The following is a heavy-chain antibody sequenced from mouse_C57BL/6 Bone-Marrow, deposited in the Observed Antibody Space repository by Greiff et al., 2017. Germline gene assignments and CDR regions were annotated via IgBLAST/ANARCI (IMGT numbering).Heavy chain of an antibody. CDR1: GFSLTSYG. V-gene: IGHV2-2*01. J-gene: IGHJ4*01. CDR2: IWSGGST. D-gene: IGHD2-4*01. Sequence: VQRVESGPGLVQPSQSLSITCTVSGFSLTSYGVHWVRQSPGKGLEWLGVIWSGGSTDYNAAFISRLSISKDNSKSQVFFKMNSLQADDTAIYYCARKRDYPYYYAMDYWGQGTSVTVSS. CDR3: ARKRDYPYYYAMDY.